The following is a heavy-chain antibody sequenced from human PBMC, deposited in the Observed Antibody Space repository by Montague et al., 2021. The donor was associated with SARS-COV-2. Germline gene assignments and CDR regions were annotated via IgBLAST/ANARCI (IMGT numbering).Heavy chain of an antibody. CDR1: GGSVRGYY. CDR2: INDSGST. Sequence: SETLSLTCIVSGGSVRGYYWSWIRQPPGKGLEWIGDINDSGSTNYNPSLKSRVTISVDTSKNQFSLKLSSVTAADTAVYYCARENTVTTFGGPYYIDSWGQGTLVTVSA. J-gene: IGHJ4*02. V-gene: IGHV4-59*02. D-gene: IGHD4-17*01. CDR3: ARENTVTTFGGPYYIDS.